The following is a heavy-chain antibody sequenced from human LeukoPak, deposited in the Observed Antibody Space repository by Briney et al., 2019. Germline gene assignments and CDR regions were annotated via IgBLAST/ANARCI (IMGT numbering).Heavy chain of an antibody. CDR2: IYYGGNT. CDR1: GGSISSSGYY. CDR3: ARLRDSSGFYSRV. V-gene: IGHV4-39*01. Sequence: SETLSLTCTVSGGSISSSGYYWGWIRQPPGKGLEWIGNIYYGGNTYYNPSLKSRVTISVDMSKNQFSLKLTSVTAADTAVYYCARLRDSSGFYSRVWGQGTLVTVSS. D-gene: IGHD3-22*01. J-gene: IGHJ4*02.